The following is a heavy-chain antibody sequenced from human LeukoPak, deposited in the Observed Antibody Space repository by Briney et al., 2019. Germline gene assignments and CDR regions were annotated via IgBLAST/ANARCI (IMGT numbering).Heavy chain of an antibody. Sequence: ASVKVSCKASGYTFTSYGISWVRQAPGRGLEWMGWISAYNGNTNYAQKLQGRVTMTTDTSTSTAYMELRSLRSDDTAVYYCARDRPRYYYDSSGYQIHGMDVWGQGTTVTVSS. CDR1: GYTFTSYG. CDR3: ARDRPRYYYDSSGYQIHGMDV. D-gene: IGHD3-22*01. V-gene: IGHV1-18*01. CDR2: ISAYNGNT. J-gene: IGHJ6*02.